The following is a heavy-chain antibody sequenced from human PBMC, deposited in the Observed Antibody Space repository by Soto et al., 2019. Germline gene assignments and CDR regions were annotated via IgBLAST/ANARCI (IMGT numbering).Heavy chain of an antibody. D-gene: IGHD6-13*01. CDR1: GGSLSGYY. Sequence: QVQLQQWGAGLLKPSETLSLTCAVYGGSLSGYYWSWIRQPPGKGLEWIGEINHSGSTNYNPSLKSRVTISVDTSKNQFSLKLSSVTAADTAVYYCARGGGAAAGIGYWGQGTLVTVSS. CDR3: ARGGGAAAGIGY. V-gene: IGHV4-34*01. J-gene: IGHJ4*02. CDR2: INHSGST.